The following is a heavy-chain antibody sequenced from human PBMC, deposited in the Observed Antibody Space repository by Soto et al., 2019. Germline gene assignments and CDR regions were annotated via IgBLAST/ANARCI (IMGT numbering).Heavy chain of an antibody. D-gene: IGHD1-26*01. Sequence: SETLSLTCTVSGGSISSYYWSWIRQPPGKGLEWIGYIYYSGSTNYNPSLKSRVTISVDTSKNQFSLKPSSVTAADTAVYYCARLGWELPRSYYFDYWGQGTLVTVSS. V-gene: IGHV4-59*08. J-gene: IGHJ4*02. CDR1: GGSISSYY. CDR3: ARLGWELPRSYYFDY. CDR2: IYYSGST.